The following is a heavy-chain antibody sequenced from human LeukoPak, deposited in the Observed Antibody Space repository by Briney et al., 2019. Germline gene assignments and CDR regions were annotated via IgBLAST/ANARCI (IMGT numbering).Heavy chain of an antibody. CDR3: ARLLDNDSSGHPDTFDM. J-gene: IGHJ3*02. V-gene: IGHV4-59*01. D-gene: IGHD3-22*01. CDR2: IYHSGST. CDR1: TDSTNTYY. Sequence: SETLSLTCSVSTDSTNTYYWSWIRQSPGKGLEWIGHIYHSGSTDYNPSFKSRDTISIDMSKKEFSLKLTSVTVADTAVYYCARLLDNDSSGHPDTFDMWGQGTVVTVSS.